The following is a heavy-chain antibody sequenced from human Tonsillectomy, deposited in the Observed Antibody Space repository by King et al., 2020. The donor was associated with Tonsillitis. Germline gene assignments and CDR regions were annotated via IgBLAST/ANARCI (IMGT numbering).Heavy chain of an antibody. CDR1: GFTFSSYG. CDR2: ISYDGINK. J-gene: IGHJ6*02. V-gene: IGHV3-30*18. D-gene: IGHD5-24*01. CDR3: AKEYGEMATIPIYGMDV. Sequence: QLVQSGGGVVQPGRSLRLSCAASGFTFSSYGMHWVRQAPGKGLEWVAVISYDGINKYYADPVKGRFTISRDNSKNTLYLQMNSLRAEDTAVYYCAKEYGEMATIPIYGMDVWGQGTTVTVSS.